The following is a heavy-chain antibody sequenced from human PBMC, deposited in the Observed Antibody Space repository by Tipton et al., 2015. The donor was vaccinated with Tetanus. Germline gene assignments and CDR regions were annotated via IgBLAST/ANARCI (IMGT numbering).Heavy chain of an antibody. CDR1: GGSITKDY. J-gene: IGHJ4*02. D-gene: IGHD6-19*01. CDR2: ISHSGSP. CDR3: AGSQWLDGFIFDY. Sequence: TLSLTCNVSGGSITKDYWSWIRQSPGKTLEWIGYISHSGSPNYNPSLKSRATVSVDTSKNQFSLDLTSVTAADTGVYYCAGSQWLDGFIFDYWGQGSLVNVAS. V-gene: IGHV4-59*01.